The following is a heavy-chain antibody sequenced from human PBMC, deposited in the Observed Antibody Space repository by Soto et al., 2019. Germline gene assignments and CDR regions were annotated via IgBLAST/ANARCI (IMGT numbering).Heavy chain of an antibody. V-gene: IGHV3-49*03. CDR2: IRSKAYGGTT. D-gene: IGHD3-10*01. CDR3: TRDGRYYYGSGSSPRGYYYMDV. CDR1: RFTFGDYA. J-gene: IGHJ6*03. Sequence: GGSLRLSCTASRFTFGDYAMSWFRQAPGKGLEWVGFIRSKAYGGTTEYAASVKGRFTISRDDSKSIAYLQMNSLKTEDTAVYYCTRDGRYYYGSGSSPRGYYYMDVWGKGTTVTVSS.